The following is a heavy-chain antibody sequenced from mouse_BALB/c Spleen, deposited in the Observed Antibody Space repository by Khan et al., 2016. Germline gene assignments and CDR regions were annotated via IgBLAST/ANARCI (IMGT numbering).Heavy chain of an antibody. J-gene: IGHJ1*01. D-gene: IGHD2-1*01. CDR3: ARDGNYWYFDV. CDR2: ISDGGSYT. CDR1: GFTFSDYY. V-gene: IGHV5-4*02. Sequence: EVELVESGGGLVKPGGSLKLSCAASGFTFSDYYMYWVRQTPEKRLEWVATISDGGSYTYYPDSVKGRFTIYRDNAKNNLYLQMSSLKSEDTAMYYCARDGNYWYFDVWGAETTVTVSS.